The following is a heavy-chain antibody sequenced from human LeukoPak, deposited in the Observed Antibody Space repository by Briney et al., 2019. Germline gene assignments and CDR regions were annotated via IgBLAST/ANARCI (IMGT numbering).Heavy chain of an antibody. Sequence: PGGSLRLSCAASGFTFSDYSMNWVRQAPGKGLEWVSSISSSSDYIHYADSLKGRFTISRDNARNSLYLQMSSLRAEDTAVYYCARDIAGRELLDYWGQGTLVTVSS. D-gene: IGHD1-7*01. CDR3: ARDIAGRELLDY. V-gene: IGHV3-21*01. CDR2: ISSSSDYI. J-gene: IGHJ4*02. CDR1: GFTFSDYS.